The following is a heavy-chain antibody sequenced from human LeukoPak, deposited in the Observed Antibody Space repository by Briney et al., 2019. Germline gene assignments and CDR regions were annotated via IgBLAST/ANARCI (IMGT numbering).Heavy chain of an antibody. V-gene: IGHV4-59*11. J-gene: IGHJ4*02. D-gene: IGHD5-24*01. CDR2: IYYSGST. CDR3: ARDRGRDGYLYYFDY. Sequence: SETLSLTCTVSGGSISSHYWSWIRQPPGKGLEWIGYIYYSGSTNYNPSLKNRVTISVDTSKNRFSLKLSSVTAADTAVYYCARDRGRDGYLYYFDYWGQGTLVTVSS. CDR1: GGSISSHY.